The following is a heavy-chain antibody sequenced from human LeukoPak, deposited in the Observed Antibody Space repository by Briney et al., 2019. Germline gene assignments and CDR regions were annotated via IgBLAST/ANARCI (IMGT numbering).Heavy chain of an antibody. CDR3: AGHSFETVDAFDF. V-gene: IGHV5-51*01. Sequence: GESLKISCEASGSTFTNFWIGWVRQMPGKGLEWMGISYPGDSDTRYSPSVQGQVTISVDRSINTAYLQWRSLKASDTAIYYFAGHSFETVDAFDFWGQGTTVIVSA. CDR1: GSTFTNFW. D-gene: IGHD1-14*01. CDR2: SYPGDSDT. J-gene: IGHJ3*01.